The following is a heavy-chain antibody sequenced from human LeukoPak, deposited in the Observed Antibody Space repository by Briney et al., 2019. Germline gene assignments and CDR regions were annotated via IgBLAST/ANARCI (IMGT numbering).Heavy chain of an antibody. J-gene: IGHJ4*02. V-gene: IGHV3-23*01. CDR2: ISGSGGST. CDR1: GFTFSSYA. CDR3: AKDTDISGWYQFDY. Sequence: GSLRLPCAASGFTFSSYAMSWVRQAPGKGLEWVSAISGSGGSTYYADSVKGRFTISRDNSKNTLYLQMNSLRAEDTAVYYCAKDTDISGWYQFDYWGQGTLVTVSS. D-gene: IGHD6-19*01.